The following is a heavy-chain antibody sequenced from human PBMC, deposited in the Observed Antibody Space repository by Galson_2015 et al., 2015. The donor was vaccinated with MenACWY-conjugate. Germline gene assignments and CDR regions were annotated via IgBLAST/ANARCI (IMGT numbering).Heavy chain of an antibody. CDR1: GDSVSTNSAA. CDR2: TYYRSQWKN. V-gene: IGHV6-1*01. CDR3: ARDLGSGSNNWFDP. Sequence: CAISGDSVSTNSAAWNWIRQSPSSGLEWLGRTYYRSQWKNDYAVSVKSRITINPDTSKNQFSLQLNSVTSEDTAVYYCARDLGSGSNNWFDPWGQGTLVTVSS. D-gene: IGHD5-12*01. J-gene: IGHJ5*02.